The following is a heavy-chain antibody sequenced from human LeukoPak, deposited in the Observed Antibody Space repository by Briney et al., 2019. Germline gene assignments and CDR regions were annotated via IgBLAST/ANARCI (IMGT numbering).Heavy chain of an antibody. D-gene: IGHD3-16*02. CDR2: ISDSGGST. CDR1: GFTFSDYA. V-gene: IGHV3-23*01. CDR3: ARHDSFIPY. Sequence: GGSLRLSCVASGFTFSDYAMSWVRQAPGKGLEWVSGISDSGGSTYYADSVKGRCTISRDNSKNTVSPQMNNLRAEDTAVYFCARHDSFIPYWGQGTLVTVTS. J-gene: IGHJ4*02.